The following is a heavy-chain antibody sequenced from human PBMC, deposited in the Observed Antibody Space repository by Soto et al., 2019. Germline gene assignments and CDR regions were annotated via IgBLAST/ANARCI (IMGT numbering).Heavy chain of an antibody. J-gene: IGHJ6*02. V-gene: IGHV5-10-1*01. Sequence: PGESLKISCKGSGYSFTSYWISWVRQMPGKGLEWMGRIDPSDSYTNYSPSFQGHVTISADKSISTAYLQWSSLKASDTAMYYCARQAGSSGYYSGQASYGMVVSYHATTVSVFS. CDR2: IDPSDSYT. CDR1: GYSFTSYW. D-gene: IGHD3-22*01. CDR3: ARQAGSSGYYSGQASYGMVV.